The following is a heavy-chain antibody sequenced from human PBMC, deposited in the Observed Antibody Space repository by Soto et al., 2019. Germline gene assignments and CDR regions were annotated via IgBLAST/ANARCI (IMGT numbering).Heavy chain of an antibody. Sequence: SETLSLTCTVSGGSISSGGYYWSWIRQHPGKGLEWIGYIYYSGSTYYNPSLKSRVTISVDTSKNQFSLKLSSVTAADTAVYYCARDGGDGYSPGVDYWGQGTLVTVSS. CDR3: ARDGGDGYSPGVDY. D-gene: IGHD5-18*01. CDR2: IYYSGST. CDR1: GGSISSGGYY. J-gene: IGHJ4*02. V-gene: IGHV4-31*03.